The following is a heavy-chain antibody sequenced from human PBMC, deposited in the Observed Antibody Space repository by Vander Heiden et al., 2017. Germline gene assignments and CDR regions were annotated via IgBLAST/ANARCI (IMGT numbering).Heavy chain of an antibody. CDR3: AKDRAGYGSGSYDY. CDR2: ISWNSGSI. D-gene: IGHD3-10*01. J-gene: IGHJ4*02. V-gene: IGHV3-9*01. CDR1: GFTFDDYA. Sequence: EVQLVESGGGLVQPGRSLRLSCAASGFTFDDYAMHWVRQAPGKGLEWVSGISWNSGSIGYADAVKGRFTISRDNAKNSLYLQMKSMRAEDTALYYCAKDRAGYGSGSYDYWGQGTLVTVSS.